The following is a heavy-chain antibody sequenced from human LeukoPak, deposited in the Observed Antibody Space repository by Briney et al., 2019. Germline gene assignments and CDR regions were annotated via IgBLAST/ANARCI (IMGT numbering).Heavy chain of an antibody. V-gene: IGHV1-2*02. CDR3: ARDREGYYDILTGYYGVGAFDI. CDR1: GYTFTGYY. J-gene: IGHJ3*02. Sequence: AAVNVCCKASGYTFTGYYMHWVRQPPGQGLEWMGWINPNSGGTNYAQKFQGRVTMTRDTSISTAYMELSRLRSDDTAVYYCARDREGYYDILTGYYGVGAFDIWGQGTLASVSS. CDR2: INPNSGGT. D-gene: IGHD3-9*01.